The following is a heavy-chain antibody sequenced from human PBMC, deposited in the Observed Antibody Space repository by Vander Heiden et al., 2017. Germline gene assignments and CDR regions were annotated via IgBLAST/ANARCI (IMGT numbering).Heavy chain of an antibody. J-gene: IGHJ4*02. CDR3: AKRHSSGWHYFDY. D-gene: IGHD6-19*01. CDR1: GFTFSSLG. Sequence: QVQLVESGGGVVQPGSSLRLSCSASGFTFSSLGMHWGRQAPGKGLEWVAFISYDGSNRYYADSVKGRFTISRDNSKNTLYLQMNSLRAEDTAVYYCAKRHSSGWHYFDYWGQGTLVTVSS. V-gene: IGHV3-30*18. CDR2: ISYDGSNR.